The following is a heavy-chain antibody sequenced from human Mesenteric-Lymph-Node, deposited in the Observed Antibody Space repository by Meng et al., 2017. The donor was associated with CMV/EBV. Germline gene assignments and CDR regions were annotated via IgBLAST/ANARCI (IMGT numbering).Heavy chain of an antibody. CDR3: AKVDSGSWYRGFFDY. J-gene: IGHJ4*02. CDR2: ITASGGST. Sequence: GESLKISCAASGFTFSNFAMSWVRQAPGKGLEWVSPITASGGSTYYADSVKGRFTISRDNSKNTLYLQMNRLRAEDTAVYYCAKVDSGSWYRGFFDYWGQGTLVTVSS. CDR1: GFTFSNFA. V-gene: IGHV3-23*01. D-gene: IGHD6-13*01.